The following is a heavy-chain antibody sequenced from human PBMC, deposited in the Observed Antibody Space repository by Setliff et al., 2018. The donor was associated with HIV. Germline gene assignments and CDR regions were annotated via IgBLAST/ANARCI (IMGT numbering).Heavy chain of an antibody. J-gene: IGHJ6*03. CDR2: ITHDGSSK. D-gene: IGHD3-3*01. CDR3: AKDVGGGSGHYPLYMDV. V-gene: IGHV3-30*07. Sequence: GGSLRLSCAASGFTFSSYTMHWVRQAPGKGLEWVAVITHDGSSKYYADSVKGRFTISRDNSKNTLYLQMNSLTADDTAVYYCAKDVGGGSGHYPLYMDVWGKGTTVTVSS. CDR1: GFTFSSYT.